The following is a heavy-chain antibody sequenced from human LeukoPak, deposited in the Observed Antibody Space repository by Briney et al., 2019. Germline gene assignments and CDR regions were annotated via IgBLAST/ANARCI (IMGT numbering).Heavy chain of an antibody. CDR3: VRVLSGPGDWFDP. CDR1: GFTFSRYW. Sequence: GGSLRLSCAASGFTFSRYWIHWVRQAPGKGLEWVSRINPDGSTTTYADSVKGRFTISRDNAKNTVYLQMNSLRAEDTALYHCVRVLSGPGDWFDPWGQGTLVPVSS. CDR2: INPDGSTT. D-gene: IGHD2-15*01. V-gene: IGHV3-74*01. J-gene: IGHJ5*02.